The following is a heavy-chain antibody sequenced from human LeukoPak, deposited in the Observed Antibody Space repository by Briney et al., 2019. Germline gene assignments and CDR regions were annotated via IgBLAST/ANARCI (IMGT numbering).Heavy chain of an antibody. CDR3: AKARPRGHIVVVTAFDY. CDR2: ISGSGGRT. V-gene: IGHV3-23*01. Sequence: GGSLRLSCAASGFTFSSYAMSWVRQAPGKGLEWVSAISGSGGRTYYADSVKGRFTIDRDNSKNTLYLQMNSLRAEDTAVYYCAKARPRGHIVVVTAFDYWGQGTLVTVSS. J-gene: IGHJ4*02. CDR1: GFTFSSYA. D-gene: IGHD2-21*02.